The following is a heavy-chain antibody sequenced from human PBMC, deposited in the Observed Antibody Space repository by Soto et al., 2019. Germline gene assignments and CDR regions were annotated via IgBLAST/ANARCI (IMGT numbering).Heavy chain of an antibody. Sequence: SLRLSCAASGFSFSSYGMHWVRQAPGRGLEWVTVISNDGNRKYYGESVKGRFSVSRDNDKDTLYLQMNGLRPEDTGVYYCAKDRRQLSALDMWGQGTTV. CDR2: ISNDGNRK. CDR3: AKDRRQLSALDM. CDR1: GFSFSSYG. D-gene: IGHD6-6*01. V-gene: IGHV3-30*18. J-gene: IGHJ3*02.